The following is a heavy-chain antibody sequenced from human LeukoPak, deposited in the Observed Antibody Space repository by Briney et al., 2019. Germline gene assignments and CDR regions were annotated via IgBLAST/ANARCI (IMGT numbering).Heavy chain of an antibody. CDR2: IKSKTGGGTT. V-gene: IGHV3-15*01. Sequence: GGSLRLSCAASGFTFSNAWMSWVRQAPGKGLEWVGRIKSKTGGGTTDYAAPVKGRFTISRDDSKNTLYLQMNSLKTEDTAVYYCTTGSGYDYAFPYWGQGTLVTVSS. CDR3: TTGSGYDYAFPY. J-gene: IGHJ4*02. CDR1: GFTFSNAW. D-gene: IGHD3-22*01.